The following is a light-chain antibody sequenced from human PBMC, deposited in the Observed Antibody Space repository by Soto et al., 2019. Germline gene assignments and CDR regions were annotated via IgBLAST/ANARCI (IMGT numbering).Light chain of an antibody. V-gene: IGKV1-5*03. CDR2: KAS. J-gene: IGKJ3*01. Sequence: DIQMTQSPSTLSASVGDRVTITCRASQSISSWLAWYQQKPGKAPKLLIYKASSLESGVPSRFSGSGSGTEFTLTISSLQPDDFATYYCQQYKSESKFTFGPGTKVDIK. CDR3: QQYKSESKFT. CDR1: QSISSW.